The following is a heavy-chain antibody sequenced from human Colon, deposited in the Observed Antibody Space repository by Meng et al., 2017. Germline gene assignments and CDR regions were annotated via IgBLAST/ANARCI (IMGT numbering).Heavy chain of an antibody. CDR3: AKDRDGSGSYYFYFDL. CDR1: GFTFSSYA. Sequence: GGSLRLSCAASGFTFSSYAMSWVRQAPGKGLEWVSAISGSGGSTYYADSVKGRFTISRDNSKNTLYLQLNSLRAEDTAVYYCAKDRDGSGSYYFYFDLWGRGTLVTVSS. J-gene: IGHJ2*01. CDR2: ISGSGGST. D-gene: IGHD3-22*01. V-gene: IGHV3-23*01.